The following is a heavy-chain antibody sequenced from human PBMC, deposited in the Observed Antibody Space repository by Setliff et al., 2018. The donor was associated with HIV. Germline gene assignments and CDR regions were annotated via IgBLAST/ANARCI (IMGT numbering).Heavy chain of an antibody. CDR2: IYYNGRT. Sequence: SETLSLTCTVSDGSISSGGYYWNWIRQCPVKGLEWIGHIYYNGRTLFNPALGTRLNMSVDTSENQFSLHLNSVTAADTAVYYCVRERRRSPLSYGLDVWGQGTTVTVSS. CDR3: VRERRRSPLSYGLDV. CDR1: DGSISSGGYY. J-gene: IGHJ6*02. V-gene: IGHV4-31*03.